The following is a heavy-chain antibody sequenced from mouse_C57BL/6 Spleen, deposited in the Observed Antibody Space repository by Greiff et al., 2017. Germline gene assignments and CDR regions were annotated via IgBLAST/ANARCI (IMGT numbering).Heavy chain of an antibody. V-gene: IGHV1-82*01. J-gene: IGHJ3*01. D-gene: IGHD2-4*01. CDR2: LYPGDGDT. CDR3: ARWEYDYDGGLAY. Sequence: LQESGPELVKPGASVKISCKASGYAFSSSWMNWVKQRPGKGLEWIGRLYPGDGDTNYNGKFTGKATLTANKASSKAYSQLSSLTSEDSAVDFCARWEYDYDGGLAYWGQGTLVTVSA. CDR1: GYAFSSSW.